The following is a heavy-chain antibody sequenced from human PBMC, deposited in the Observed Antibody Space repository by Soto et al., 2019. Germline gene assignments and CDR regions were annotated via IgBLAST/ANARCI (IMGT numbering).Heavy chain of an antibody. CDR2: ISSDGTTT. J-gene: IGHJ4*02. Sequence: EVQLVESGGGLVQPGGSLRLSCAASGFTFTSYWMHWVRQAPGEGLVWVSRISSDGTTTSYADSVKGRFTISRDNAKNTLYLQMNSLRAEDTAVYYWATSRTFDYWGQGTLVTVSS. D-gene: IGHD6-13*01. CDR3: ATSRTFDY. CDR1: GFTFTSYW. V-gene: IGHV3-74*01.